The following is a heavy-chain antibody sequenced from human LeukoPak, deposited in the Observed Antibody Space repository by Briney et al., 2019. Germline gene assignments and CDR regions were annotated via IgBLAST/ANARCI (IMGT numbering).Heavy chain of an antibody. J-gene: IGHJ4*02. CDR3: ARHLGVTGSFEY. D-gene: IGHD2-21*02. Sequence: SETLSLTCSVSGGSISHYYWSWIRKTPGKGLEWIAYVYYTGTNDQNPSLKSRVAISIDTSKNQFSLNLTSVTAADTAVYYCARHLGVTGSFEYWGQGILITVSS. CDR2: VYYTGTN. CDR1: GGSISHYY. V-gene: IGHV4-59*08.